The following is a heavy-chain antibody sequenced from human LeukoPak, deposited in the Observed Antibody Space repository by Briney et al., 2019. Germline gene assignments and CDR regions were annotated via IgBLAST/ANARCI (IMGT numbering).Heavy chain of an antibody. CDR2: ITGSSHDT. Sequence: GGSLRLSCVASGFTFSSYAMNWVRQALEQGLERVSGITGSSHDTYYADSVKGRFTISRDNSKNTLYLQMNSLGAEDTALYYCAKDSVVAATRRIPNWFDPWGQGTLVTVSS. J-gene: IGHJ5*02. CDR3: AKDSVVAATRRIPNWFDP. CDR1: GFTFSSYA. V-gene: IGHV3-23*01. D-gene: IGHD2-15*01.